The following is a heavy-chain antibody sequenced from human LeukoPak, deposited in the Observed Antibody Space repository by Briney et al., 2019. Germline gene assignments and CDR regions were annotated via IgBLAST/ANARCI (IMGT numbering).Heavy chain of an antibody. V-gene: IGHV3-23*01. CDR3: ARHDLGPGRVDY. J-gene: IGHJ4*02. D-gene: IGHD3-16*01. CDR1: GFTFSSYG. CDR2: ITGSGGST. Sequence: GALRLSCAASGFTFSSYGMSWVRQAPGKGLEWVSTITGSGGSTYYADSVKGRFTISRDIAKNSLYLQMNSLRAEDTAVYYCARHDLGPGRVDYWGQGTLVTVSS.